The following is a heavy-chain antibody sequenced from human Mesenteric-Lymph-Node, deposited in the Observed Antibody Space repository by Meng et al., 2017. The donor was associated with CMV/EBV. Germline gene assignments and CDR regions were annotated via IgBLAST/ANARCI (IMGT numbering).Heavy chain of an antibody. CDR2: INPNSGGT. CDR1: GYTFTGYY. Sequence: ASVKVSCKASGYTFTGYYMHWVRQAPGQGLEWMGWINPNSGGTNYAQKFQGRVTMTRDTSISTAYMELSRLRSDDTAVYYCARYPVGATGLGDYWGQGTLVNVSS. J-gene: IGHJ4*02. CDR3: ARYPVGATGLGDY. V-gene: IGHV1-2*02. D-gene: IGHD1-26*01.